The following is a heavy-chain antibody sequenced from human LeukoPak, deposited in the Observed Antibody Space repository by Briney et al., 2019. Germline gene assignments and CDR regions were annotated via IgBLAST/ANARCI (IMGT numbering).Heavy chain of an antibody. CDR3: ARVKDTAMVYYTDV. J-gene: IGHJ6*03. D-gene: IGHD5-18*01. CDR1: GGSISSYY. V-gene: IGHV4-59*01. CDR2: IYYSGST. Sequence: SETLSLTCTVSGGSISSYYWSWIRQPPGKGLEWIGYIYYSGSTNYNPSLKSRVTISVDTSKNQFSLKLSSVTAADTAVYYCARVKDTAMVYYTDVWGKGTTVTVSS.